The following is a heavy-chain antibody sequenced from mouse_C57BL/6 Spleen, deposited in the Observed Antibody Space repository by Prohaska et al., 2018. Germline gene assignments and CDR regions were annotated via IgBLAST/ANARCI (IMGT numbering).Heavy chain of an antibody. J-gene: IGHJ1*03. D-gene: IGHD4-1*01. Sequence: KFQGKATLTADKSSSTAYMQLSSLTSEDSAVYFCARGTGTYWYFDVWGTGTTVTVSS. CDR3: ARGTGTYWYFDV. V-gene: IGHV1-82*01.